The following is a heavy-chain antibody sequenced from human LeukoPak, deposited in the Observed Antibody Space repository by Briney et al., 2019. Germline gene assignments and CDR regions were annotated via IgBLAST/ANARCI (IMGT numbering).Heavy chain of an antibody. J-gene: IGHJ4*02. CDR3: AKVSRRRLAVAGTLDY. CDR2: LRYDGGNK. D-gene: IGHD6-19*01. CDR1: GFTFNNYG. Sequence: PGGSLRLSCAASGFTFNNYGMHWVRQAPGKGLEWVAFLRYDGGNKYHADSVKGRFTISRDNSKNTLYLQMNSLRTEDTAVYYCAKVSRRRLAVAGTLDYWGQGTLVTVSS. V-gene: IGHV3-30*02.